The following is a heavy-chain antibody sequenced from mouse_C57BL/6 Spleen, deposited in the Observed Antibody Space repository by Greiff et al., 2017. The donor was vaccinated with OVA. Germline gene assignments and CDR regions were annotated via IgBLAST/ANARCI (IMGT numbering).Heavy chain of an antibody. Sequence: VQLQQPGAELVRPGSSVKLSCKASGYTFTSYWMDWVKQRPGQGLEWIGNIYPSDSETHYNQKFKDKATLTVDKSSSTAYMQLSSLTSEDSAVYYCARGEHYGSSYGDWYFDVWGTGTTVTVSS. V-gene: IGHV1-61*01. J-gene: IGHJ1*03. CDR3: ARGEHYGSSYGDWYFDV. D-gene: IGHD1-1*01. CDR2: IYPSDSET. CDR1: GYTFTSYW.